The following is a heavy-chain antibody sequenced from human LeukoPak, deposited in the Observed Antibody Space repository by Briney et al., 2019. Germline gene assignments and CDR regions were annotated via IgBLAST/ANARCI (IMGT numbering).Heavy chain of an antibody. J-gene: IGHJ3*02. D-gene: IGHD3-22*01. CDR1: GYTFTSYG. CDR3: ASRYDSNGYFPNDAFDI. Sequence: ASVKVSCKASGYTFTSYGISWVRQAPGQGLEWMGWISAYNGNTNYAQKLQGRVTMTTDTSTSTAYMELRSLRSDDTAVYYCASRYDSNGYFPNDAFDIWGQGTMVTVSS. V-gene: IGHV1-18*01. CDR2: ISAYNGNT.